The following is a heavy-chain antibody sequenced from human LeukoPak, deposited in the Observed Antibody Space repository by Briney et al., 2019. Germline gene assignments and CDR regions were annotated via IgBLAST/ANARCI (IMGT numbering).Heavy chain of an antibody. J-gene: IGHJ3*02. V-gene: IGHV1-2*02. CDR1: GYTFTGYY. CDR3: ARGLTGSGAFDI. D-gene: IGHD3-10*01. Sequence: ASVKVSCKASGYTFTGYYMHWVRQAPGQGLEWMGWINPNSGGTNYAQKFQGRVTMTRDTSISTAYMELSSLRSEDTAVYYCARGLTGSGAFDIWGQGTMVTVSS. CDR2: INPNSGGT.